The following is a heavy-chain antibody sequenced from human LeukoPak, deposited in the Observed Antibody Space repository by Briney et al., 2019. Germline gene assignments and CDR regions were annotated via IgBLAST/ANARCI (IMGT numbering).Heavy chain of an antibody. V-gene: IGHV3-21*01. Sequence: GGSLRLSCAASGFTFSSYGMNWVRQAPGKGLEWVSSISSSSSYIYYADSVKGRFTISRDNAKNSLYLQMNSLRAEDTAVYYCARVTWETTNQYFQHWGQGTLVTVSS. J-gene: IGHJ1*01. D-gene: IGHD7-27*01. CDR3: ARVTWETTNQYFQH. CDR2: ISSSSSYI. CDR1: GFTFSSYG.